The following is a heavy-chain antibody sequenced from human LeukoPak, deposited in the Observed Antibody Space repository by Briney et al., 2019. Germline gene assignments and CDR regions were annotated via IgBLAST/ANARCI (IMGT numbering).Heavy chain of an antibody. CDR1: SGSISSYY. J-gene: IGHJ4*02. CDR3: AGRPITFGGDYYFDY. D-gene: IGHD3-16*01. V-gene: IGHV4-59*01. CDR2: IYYSGST. Sequence: SETLSLTCTVSSGSISSYYWSWIRQPPGKGLEWIGYIYYSGSTNYNPSLKSRVTISVDTSKNQFSLKLSSVTAADTAVYYCAGRPITFGGDYYFDYWGQGTLVTVSS.